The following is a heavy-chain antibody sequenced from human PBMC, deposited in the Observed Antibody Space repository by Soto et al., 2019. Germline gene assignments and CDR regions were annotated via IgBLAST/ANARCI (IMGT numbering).Heavy chain of an antibody. Sequence: EASVKVSCKASGGPFSSYASSWPRQAPGQGLEWMGGIIPIFGTANYAQKFQGRVTITADESTSTAYMELSSLRSEDTAVYYCAREACTSCPRAPWFAPWGQGTLVTVSS. CDR3: AREACTSCPRAPWFAP. V-gene: IGHV1-69*13. D-gene: IGHD2-2*01. J-gene: IGHJ5*02. CDR2: IIPIFGTA. CDR1: GGPFSSYA.